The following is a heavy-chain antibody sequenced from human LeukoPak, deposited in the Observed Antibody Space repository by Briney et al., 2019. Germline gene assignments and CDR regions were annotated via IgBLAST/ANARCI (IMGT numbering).Heavy chain of an antibody. D-gene: IGHD6-6*01. CDR2: INPSGGST. J-gene: IGHJ4*02. V-gene: IGHV1-46*01. Sequence: PLASVKVSCKASGYTFTSYYMHWVRQAPGQGLEWMGIINPSGGSTSYAQKFQGRVTMTRDMSTSTVYMELSSLRSEDTAVYYCAREPVRAARPFDYWGQGTLVTVS. CDR1: GYTFTSYY. CDR3: AREPVRAARPFDY.